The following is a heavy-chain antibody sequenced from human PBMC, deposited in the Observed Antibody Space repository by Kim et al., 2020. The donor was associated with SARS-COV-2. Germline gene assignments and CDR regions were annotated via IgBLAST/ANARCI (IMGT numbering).Heavy chain of an antibody. J-gene: IGHJ5*02. CDR1: GGTFSSYA. Sequence: SVKVSCKASGGTFSSYAISWVRQAPGQGLEWMGGIIPIFGTANYAQKFQGRVTITADESTSTAYMELSSLRSEDTAVYYCVREGRGNYYDSSGYHGGGWFDPWGQGTLVTVSS. D-gene: IGHD3-22*01. V-gene: IGHV1-69*13. CDR3: VREGRGNYYDSSGYHGGGWFDP. CDR2: IIPIFGTA.